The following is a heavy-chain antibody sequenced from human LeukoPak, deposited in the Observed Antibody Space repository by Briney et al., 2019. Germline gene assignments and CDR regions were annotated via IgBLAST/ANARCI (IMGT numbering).Heavy chain of an antibody. CDR1: GFTFSSYW. V-gene: IGHV3-7*01. D-gene: IGHD2-2*01. J-gene: IGHJ4*02. Sequence: PGGSLRLSCAASGFTFSSYWMSWVRQAPGKGLEWVSNIKQDGSEKYYVDSVKGRFTISRDNAKNSLYLQMNSLRAEDTAVYYCAREHPECQLPPDYWGQGTLVTVSS. CDR2: IKQDGSEK. CDR3: AREHPECQLPPDY.